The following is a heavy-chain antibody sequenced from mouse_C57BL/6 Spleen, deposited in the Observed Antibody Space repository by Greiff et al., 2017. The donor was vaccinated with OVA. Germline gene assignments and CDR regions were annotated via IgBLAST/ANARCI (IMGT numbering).Heavy chain of an antibody. V-gene: IGHV1-59*01. Sequence: VQLQQPGAELVRPGTSVKLSCKASGYTFTSYWMHWVKQRPGQGLEWIGVIDPSDSYTNYNQKFKGKATLTVYTSSSTAYMQLSSLTSEDSAVYYCARKTIEGAMDYWGQGTSVTVSS. CDR1: GYTFTSYW. D-gene: IGHD2-12*01. CDR3: ARKTIEGAMDY. CDR2: IDPSDSYT. J-gene: IGHJ4*01.